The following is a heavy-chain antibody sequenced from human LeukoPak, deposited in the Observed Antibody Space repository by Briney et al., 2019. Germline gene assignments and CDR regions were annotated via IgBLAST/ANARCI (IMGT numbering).Heavy chain of an antibody. J-gene: IGHJ4*02. CDR3: ARPILSGSAAADPFFDY. Sequence: GGPLRLSCAASGFTFSSYAMSWVRQAPGKGLEWVSAISGSGGGTYYADSVKGRFTISRDNSKNTLYLQMNSLRAEDTAVYYCARPILSGSAAADPFFDYWGQGTLVTVSS. CDR2: ISGSGGGT. V-gene: IGHV3-23*01. CDR1: GFTFSSYA. D-gene: IGHD6-13*01.